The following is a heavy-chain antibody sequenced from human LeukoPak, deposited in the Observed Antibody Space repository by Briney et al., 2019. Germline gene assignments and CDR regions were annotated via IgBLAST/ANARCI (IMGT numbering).Heavy chain of an antibody. J-gene: IGHJ4*02. CDR1: GYTFTGYY. Sequence: ASVKVSCKASGYTFTGYYMHWVRQAPGQGLEWMGWSNANSGGTNYGQKFQGRVTMTRDMSISTGYMELSRLRSDDTAVYYCARTPSYCSGANCYPFYFDYWGQGTLVTVSS. D-gene: IGHD2-15*01. V-gene: IGHV1-2*02. CDR3: ARTPSYCSGANCYPFYFDY. CDR2: SNANSGGT.